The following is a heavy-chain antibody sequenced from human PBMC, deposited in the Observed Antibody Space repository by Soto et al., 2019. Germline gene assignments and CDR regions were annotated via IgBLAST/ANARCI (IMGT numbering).Heavy chain of an antibody. V-gene: IGHV1-69*18. Sequence: QVQLVQSGAEVKKPGSSVKVSCKASGDTFRSYGFTWVRQAAGQGLEWMGTIIPLFSTRYAQKFQGRVTMTADESTSTVYMDLSRLKSDDTAVYYCARDPGIAVVGRGTSFEHWGQGTLVTVSS. J-gene: IGHJ4*02. CDR3: ARDPGIAVVGRGTSFEH. D-gene: IGHD6-19*01. CDR2: IIPLFST. CDR1: GDTFRSYG.